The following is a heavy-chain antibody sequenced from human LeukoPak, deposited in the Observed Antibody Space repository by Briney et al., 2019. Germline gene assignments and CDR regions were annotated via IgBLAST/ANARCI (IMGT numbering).Heavy chain of an antibody. CDR1: GGSMSSGNYH. CDR2: IFNGRST. CDR3: AIRNFGSGFHI. V-gene: IGHV4-61*02. Sequence: NSSETLSLTCTVSGGSMSSGNYHWTRIRQPAGKGLEWIRRIFNGRSTHYNPSLKSRATISQDTSKNQFSLDLTSVTAADTAVYYCAIRNFGSGFHIWGQGTLVTVSS. J-gene: IGHJ3*02. D-gene: IGHD3-3*01.